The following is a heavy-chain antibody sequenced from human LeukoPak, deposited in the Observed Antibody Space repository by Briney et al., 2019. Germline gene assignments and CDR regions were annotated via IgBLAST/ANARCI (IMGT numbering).Heavy chain of an antibody. V-gene: IGHV1-24*01. D-gene: IGHD2-21*01. CDR2: FDPEDGET. CDR3: ATVVPLFAQRGIGAFDI. CDR1: GYTLTELS. J-gene: IGHJ3*02. Sequence: GASVKVSCKVSGYTLTELSMHWVQQAPGKGLEWMGGFDPEDGETIYAQKFQGRVTMTEDTSTDTAYMELSSLRSEDTAVYYCATVVPLFAQRGIGAFDIWGQGTMVTVSS.